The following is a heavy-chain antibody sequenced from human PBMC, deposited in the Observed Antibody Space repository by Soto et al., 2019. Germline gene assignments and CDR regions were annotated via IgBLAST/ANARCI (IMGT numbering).Heavy chain of an antibody. D-gene: IGHD4-4*01. Sequence: EVRLVESGGGLVQPGESLRLSCAASGFTVGTNYISWVRQSPGKGLEWVSVIYAAGHTYYPDSVKGRFTISRDKSLNTVSLQMSSVRVDDTAVYYCARAIVTPGTYYIDVWGKGTTVTVSS. CDR1: GFTVGTNY. CDR2: IYAAGHT. V-gene: IGHV3-66*01. CDR3: ARAIVTPGTYYIDV. J-gene: IGHJ6*03.